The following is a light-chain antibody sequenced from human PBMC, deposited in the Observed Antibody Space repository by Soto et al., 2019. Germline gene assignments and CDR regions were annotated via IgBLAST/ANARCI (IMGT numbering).Light chain of an antibody. CDR1: SSDIGAYNY. CDR3: SSYTTISTLIV. CDR2: DVS. Sequence: QSALTQPASVSGSPGQSITISCTGTSSDIGAYNYVSWYQQYPGKAPKLILYDVSYRPSGVSCRFSGSKSANTASLTVSGLQAEDEADYYCSSYTTISTLIVFGGGTKLTVL. J-gene: IGLJ3*02. V-gene: IGLV2-14*03.